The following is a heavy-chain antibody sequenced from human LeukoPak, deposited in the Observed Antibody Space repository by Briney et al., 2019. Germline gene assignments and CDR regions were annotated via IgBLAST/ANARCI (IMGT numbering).Heavy chain of an antibody. J-gene: IGHJ4*02. V-gene: IGHV4-39*07. D-gene: IGHD3-9*01. CDR2: IYSSGST. CDR1: GGSISSGSNY. CDR3: ARGLVIIEAYFDY. Sequence: SETLSLTCNVSGGSISSGSNYWGWIRQPPGKTLEWIGSIYSSGSTYYNPSLKSRVTISVDTSKNQFSLKLSSVTAADTAVYYCARGLVIIEAYFDYWGQGTLVTVSS.